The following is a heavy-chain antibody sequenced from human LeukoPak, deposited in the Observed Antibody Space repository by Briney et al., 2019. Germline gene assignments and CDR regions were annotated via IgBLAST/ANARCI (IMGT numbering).Heavy chain of an antibody. Sequence: ASVKVSCKTSGYTLSVYYIQWVRQAPGLGLEWMGWINPNTGGTNYAQKFQGRVTMTRDTSISTAYMEVTRLKSDDTAIYYCARDLGFDSWGQGTLVTVPS. D-gene: IGHD3-16*01. CDR1: GYTLSVYY. CDR3: ARDLGFDS. J-gene: IGHJ4*02. CDR2: INPNTGGT. V-gene: IGHV1-2*02.